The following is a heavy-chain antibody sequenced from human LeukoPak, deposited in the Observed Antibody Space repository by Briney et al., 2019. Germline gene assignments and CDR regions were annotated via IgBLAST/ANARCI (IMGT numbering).Heavy chain of an antibody. D-gene: IGHD3-10*01. J-gene: IGHJ4*02. V-gene: IGHV5-51*01. CDR2: IYPGDSDT. CDR1: GYSFTSYW. Sequence: GESLKISCKGSGYSFTSYWIGWVRQMPGKGLEWMGIIYPGDSDTRYSPSFQGQVTISADKSISTAYLQWSSLKASDTAMYYCARPVWGSYYNNPPYFGYWGQGTLVTVSP. CDR3: ARPVWGSYYNNPPYFGY.